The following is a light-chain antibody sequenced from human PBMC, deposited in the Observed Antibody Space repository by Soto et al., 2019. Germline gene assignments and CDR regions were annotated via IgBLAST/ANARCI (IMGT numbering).Light chain of an antibody. J-gene: IGKJ5*01. CDR2: DAS. V-gene: IGKV3-11*01. Sequence: IVMTQSPATLSVSPGERATLSFRASQSVSSNLAWYQQKPGQAPRLLIYDASNRATGIPARFSGSGSGTDFTLTISSLEPEDFAVYYCQQRSNWPITFGQGTRLEI. CDR1: QSVSSN. CDR3: QQRSNWPIT.